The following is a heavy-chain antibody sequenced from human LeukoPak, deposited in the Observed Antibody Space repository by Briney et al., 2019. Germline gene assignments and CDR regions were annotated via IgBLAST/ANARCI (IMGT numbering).Heavy chain of an antibody. D-gene: IGHD6-6*01. CDR1: GVSISSSNSY. J-gene: IGHJ4*02. CDR3: ARYSSSSLLDY. CDR2: IYYSGST. V-gene: IGHV4-39*07. Sequence: PSETLSLTCTVSGVSISSSNSYWGWIRQPPGKGLEWIGYIYYSGSTYYNPSLKSRVTTSVDTSKNQFSLKLSSVTAADTAVYYCARYSSSSLLDYWGQGTLVTVSS.